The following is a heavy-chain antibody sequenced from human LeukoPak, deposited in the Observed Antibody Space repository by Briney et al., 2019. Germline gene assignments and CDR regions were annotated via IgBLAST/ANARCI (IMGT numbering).Heavy chain of an antibody. D-gene: IGHD3-10*01. CDR3: AKTIVESTMVRGVIITRPYYFDY. Sequence: GGSLRLSCAASGLTFSSYAMSWVRQAPGKGLEWVSAISGSGGSTYYADSVKGRFTISRDNSKNTLYLQMNSLRAEDTAVYYCAKTIVESTMVRGVIITRPYYFDYWGQGTLVTVSS. J-gene: IGHJ4*02. CDR2: ISGSGGST. V-gene: IGHV3-23*01. CDR1: GLTFSSYA.